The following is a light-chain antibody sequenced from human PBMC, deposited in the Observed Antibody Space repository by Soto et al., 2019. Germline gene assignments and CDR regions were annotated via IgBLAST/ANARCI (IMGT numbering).Light chain of an antibody. V-gene: IGLV2-14*03. CDR1: SSDVGGYNY. CDR2: AVS. Sequence: QSALTQPASLSGSPGQSITISFTGTSSDVGGYNYVSWYQHHPGKAPKLMLYAVSNRPSGVSNRSSGSKSGNTASLTLYGLQAEDEADYYCSSYTSSSTLFGGGTKLTV. J-gene: IGLJ2*01. CDR3: SSYTSSSTL.